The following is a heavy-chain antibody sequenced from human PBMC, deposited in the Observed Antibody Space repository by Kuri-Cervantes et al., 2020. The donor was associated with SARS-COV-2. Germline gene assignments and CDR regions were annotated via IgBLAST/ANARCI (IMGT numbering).Heavy chain of an antibody. V-gene: IGHV4-34*01. CDR3: ARGVAGNWFDP. D-gene: IGHD2-15*01. J-gene: IGHJ5*02. Sequence: GSLRLSCAVYGGSFRAYQWSWIRQPPGKGLEWIGEINHSGSTNYNPSLKSRVTISVDTSKNQFSLKLSSVTAADTAVYYCARGVAGNWFDPWGQGTLVTVSS. CDR2: INHSGST. CDR1: GGSFRAYQ.